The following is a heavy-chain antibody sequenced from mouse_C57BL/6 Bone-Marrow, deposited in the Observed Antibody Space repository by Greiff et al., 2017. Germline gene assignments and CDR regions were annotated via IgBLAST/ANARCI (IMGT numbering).Heavy chain of an antibody. Sequence: EVKLMESGPGMVKPSQSLSLTCTVTGYSITSGYDWHWIRHFPGNKLECMGYLSYSGSTNYNPSLKSRISITHDTSENHFFLTLNAVTTEDTATCECSTGAYYAMDYWGQGTSVTVSS. CDR3: STGAYYAMDY. CDR2: LSYSGST. CDR1: GYSITSGYD. V-gene: IGHV3-1*01. D-gene: IGHD4-1*01. J-gene: IGHJ4*01.